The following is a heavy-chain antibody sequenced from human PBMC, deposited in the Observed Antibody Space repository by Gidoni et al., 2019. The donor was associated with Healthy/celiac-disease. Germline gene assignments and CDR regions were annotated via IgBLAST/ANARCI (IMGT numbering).Heavy chain of an antibody. V-gene: IGHV1-24*01. J-gene: IGHJ4*02. CDR2: FDPEDGET. D-gene: IGHD3-22*01. CDR1: GYTLTELS. Sequence: QVQLVQSGAEVKKPGASVKVSCKVSGYTLTELSMHWVRQAPGKGLEWMGGFDPEDGETIYAQKFQGRVTMTEDTSTDTAYMELSSLRSEDTAVYYCATDLAYYDSSGRPFDYWGQGTLVTVSS. CDR3: ATDLAYYDSSGRPFDY.